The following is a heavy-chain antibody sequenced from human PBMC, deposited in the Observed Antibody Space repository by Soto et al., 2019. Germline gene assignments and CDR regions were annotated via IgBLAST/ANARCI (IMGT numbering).Heavy chain of an antibody. V-gene: IGHV1-58*01. Sequence: ASGKVSCQASGPTFIDSPVQRVLQTRGHGLDWIGLIVVGSGKTNYAQEFQGVVSITRDMSTNTVYMELSSVRSEDSAVFYRVAVVLTFSYDSSGYYYDGFDPWGQGTMVNV. CDR2: IVVGSGKT. D-gene: IGHD3-22*01. CDR1: GPTFIDSP. J-gene: IGHJ3*01. CDR3: VAVVLTFSYDSSGYYYDGFDP.